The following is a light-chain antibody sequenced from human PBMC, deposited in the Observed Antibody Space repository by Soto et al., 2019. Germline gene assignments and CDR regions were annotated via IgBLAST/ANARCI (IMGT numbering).Light chain of an antibody. CDR3: QQYGSSPPYT. V-gene: IGKV3-20*01. J-gene: IGKJ2*01. CDR1: KSVSSSY. Sequence: EIGLTQSPGTLSLSPGERATLSCRASKSVSSSYLAWYQQKPGQAPRLLIYGASSRATGIPDRFSGSGSVTDFTLTISRLEPEDFAVYYCQQYGSSPPYTFGQGTKLEIK. CDR2: GAS.